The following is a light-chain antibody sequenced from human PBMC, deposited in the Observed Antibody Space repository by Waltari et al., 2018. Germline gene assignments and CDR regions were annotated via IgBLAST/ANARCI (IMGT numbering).Light chain of an antibody. CDR1: RGINSW. Sequence: DIQMTQSPSSVSASVGDRATITCRASRGINSWFAWYQQKPGKAPRLLIYAASNLQSGVPSRFSGSGSGTDFTLTISSLQSEDFAIYYCHQSDDWPPYSFGQGTKLEIK. CDR2: AAS. CDR3: HQSDDWPPYS. V-gene: IGKV1-12*01. J-gene: IGKJ2*03.